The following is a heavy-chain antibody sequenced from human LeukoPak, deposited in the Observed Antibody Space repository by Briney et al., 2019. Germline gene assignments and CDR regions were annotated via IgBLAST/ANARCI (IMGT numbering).Heavy chain of an antibody. V-gene: IGHV1-3*01. CDR1: GYTFTSYA. CDR3: VRHARDFDY. D-gene: IGHD6-6*01. J-gene: IGHJ4*02. CDR2: IDAGNGNT. Sequence: ASVKVSCKASGYTFTSYAMHWVRQAPGQRLEWVGWIDAGNGNTKYSQKFQGRVTITRDTSANTAYMELSSLRSEDTAIYYCVRHARDFDYWGQGTPVTVSS.